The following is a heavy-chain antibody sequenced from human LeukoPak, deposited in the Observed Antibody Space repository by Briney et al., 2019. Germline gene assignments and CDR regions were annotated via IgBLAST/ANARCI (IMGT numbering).Heavy chain of an antibody. V-gene: IGHV3-11*04. CDR2: ISSSGSTI. CDR3: TTDHRTIYGVVFPDY. J-gene: IGHJ4*02. CDR1: GFTFSDYY. D-gene: IGHD3-3*01. Sequence: GGSLRLSCAASGFTFSDYYMSWIRQAPGKGLEWVSYISSSGSTIYYADSVKGRFTISRDNAKNSLYLQMNSLRAEDTAVYYCTTDHRTIYGVVFPDYWGQGTLVTVSS.